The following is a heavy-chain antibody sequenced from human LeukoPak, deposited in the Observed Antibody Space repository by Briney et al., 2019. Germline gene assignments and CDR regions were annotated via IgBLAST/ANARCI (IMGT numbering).Heavy chain of an antibody. Sequence: PSETLSLTCTVSGGSISSSTYYWGWIPQPPGKGLEWIGSIYYSGSTYYNPSLKSRVTISANTSKNQFSLKLSSVTAAYTAVYYCEGLSGEKEKRRGGYFSAVSLNGGEIKYFDYWGQGTLVTVSS. J-gene: IGHJ4*02. CDR2: IYYSGST. V-gene: IGHV4-39*01. D-gene: IGHD6-19*01. CDR3: EGLSGEKEKRRGGYFSAVSLNGGEIKYFDY. CDR1: GGSISSSTYY.